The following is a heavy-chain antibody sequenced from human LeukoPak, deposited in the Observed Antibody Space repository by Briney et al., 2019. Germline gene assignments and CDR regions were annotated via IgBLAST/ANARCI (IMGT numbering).Heavy chain of an antibody. Sequence: GESLKISCKGSGYSFTSYWIGWVHQMPGKGLEWLGIIYPGDSDTRYSPSFQGQVTISADKSISTAYLQWSSLKASDTAMYYCARHPRGYSYGTDYWGQGTLVTVSS. CDR2: IYPGDSDT. V-gene: IGHV5-51*07. CDR3: ARHPRGYSYGTDY. D-gene: IGHD5-18*01. J-gene: IGHJ4*02. CDR1: GYSFTSYW.